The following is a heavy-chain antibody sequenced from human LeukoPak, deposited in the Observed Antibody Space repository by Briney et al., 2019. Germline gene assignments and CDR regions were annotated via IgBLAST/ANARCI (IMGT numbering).Heavy chain of an antibody. Sequence: SVKVSCKASGGTFSSYAISWVRQAPGQGLEWMGRIIPIFGTANYAQKFQGRVTITTDESTGTAYMELSSLRSEDTAVYYCAREGIAAAGRRTLDYWGQGTLVTVSS. D-gene: IGHD6-13*01. CDR2: IIPIFGTA. V-gene: IGHV1-69*05. CDR1: GGTFSSYA. J-gene: IGHJ4*02. CDR3: AREGIAAAGRRTLDY.